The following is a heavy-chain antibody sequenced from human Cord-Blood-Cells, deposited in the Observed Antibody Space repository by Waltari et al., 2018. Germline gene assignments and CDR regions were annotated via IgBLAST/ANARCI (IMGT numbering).Heavy chain of an antibody. V-gene: IGHV3-21*01. J-gene: IGHJ2*01. CDR2: ISSSSSYI. CDR1: GFTFSSYS. CDR3: ARVAVAGWYFDL. Sequence: EVQLVESGGGLVKPGGSLRPSCAASGFTFSSYSMNWVRQAPGKGLEWVSSISSSSSYIYYADSVKGRFTISRDNAKNSLYLQMNSLRAEDTAVYYCARVAVAGWYFDLWGRGTLVTVSS. D-gene: IGHD6-19*01.